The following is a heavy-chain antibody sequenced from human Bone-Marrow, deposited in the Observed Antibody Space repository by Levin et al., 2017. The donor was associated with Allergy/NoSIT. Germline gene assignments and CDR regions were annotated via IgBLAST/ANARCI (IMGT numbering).Heavy chain of an antibody. CDR2: ISGSGGST. CDR3: AKDRTYCSGGSCYGRKHYYVDY. Sequence: PGGSLRLSCAASGFTFSSYAMSWVRQAPGKGLEWVSAISGSGGSTYYADSVKGRFTISRDNSKNTLYLQMNSLRAEDTAVYYCAKDRTYCSGGSCYGRKHYYVDYWGQGTLVTVSS. V-gene: IGHV3-23*01. J-gene: IGHJ4*02. D-gene: IGHD2-15*01. CDR1: GFTFSSYA.